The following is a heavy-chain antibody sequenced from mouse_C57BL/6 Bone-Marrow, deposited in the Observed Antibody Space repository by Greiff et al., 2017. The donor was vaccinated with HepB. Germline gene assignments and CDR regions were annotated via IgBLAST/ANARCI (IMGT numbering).Heavy chain of an antibody. J-gene: IGHJ4*01. CDR1: GYTFTSYW. CDR3: ASGGYPYYAMNY. Sequence: QVQLQQPGAELVKPGASVKMSCKASGYTFTSYWITWVKQRPGQGLEWIGDIYPSSGSTNYNEKFKSKATLTVDTSSSTAYMQLSSLTSEDSAVYYCASGGYPYYAMNYWGQGTSVTVSS. CDR2: IYPSSGST. V-gene: IGHV1-55*01. D-gene: IGHD1-1*02.